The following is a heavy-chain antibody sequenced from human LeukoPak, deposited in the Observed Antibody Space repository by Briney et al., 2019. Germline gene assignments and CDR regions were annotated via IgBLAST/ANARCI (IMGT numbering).Heavy chain of an antibody. CDR1: GYTFTGYY. D-gene: IGHD2-15*01. CDR3: ARGVVAATFYYYMDV. V-gene: IGHV1-2*02. J-gene: IGHJ6*03. Sequence: GAAVKVCCKASGYTFTGYYMHWVRQAPGQGLEWMGWSNPNSGGTNYAPKFQGRVSMTRDTSNSTAYMELRRLRSDDTAVYYCARGVVAATFYYYMDVWGKGTTVTVSS. CDR2: SNPNSGGT.